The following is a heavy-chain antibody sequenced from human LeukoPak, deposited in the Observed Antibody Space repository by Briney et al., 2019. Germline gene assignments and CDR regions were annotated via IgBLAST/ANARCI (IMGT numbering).Heavy chain of an antibody. CDR3: ARRGGDYDLLHFDY. CDR2: IYHSGST. J-gene: IGHJ4*02. D-gene: IGHD4-17*01. Sequence: SETLSLTCAVSGYSITSGYYWGWILQPPGKGLEWIGSIYHSGSTYYNPSLKSRVTISVDTSKNQFSLKLSSVTAADTAVYYCARRGGDYDLLHFDYWGQGTLVTVSS. V-gene: IGHV4-38-2*01. CDR1: GYSITSGYY.